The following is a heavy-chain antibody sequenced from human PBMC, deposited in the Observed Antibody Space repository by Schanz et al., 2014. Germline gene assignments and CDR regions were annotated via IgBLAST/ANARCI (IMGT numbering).Heavy chain of an antibody. CDR3: AKDMHKDYGGKPQAFDI. CDR2: IWYDGNNK. D-gene: IGHD4-17*01. V-gene: IGHV3-33*06. Sequence: QAQLVESGGGVGQPGRSLRLSCAASGFTFSSYGLPWVRQAPGKGLEWVAVIWYDGNNKFYADSVMGRFIISRDNSKNTLDLQMNSLRDEDTALYYCAKDMHKDYGGKPQAFDIWGQGTMVTVSS. CDR1: GFTFSSYG. J-gene: IGHJ3*02.